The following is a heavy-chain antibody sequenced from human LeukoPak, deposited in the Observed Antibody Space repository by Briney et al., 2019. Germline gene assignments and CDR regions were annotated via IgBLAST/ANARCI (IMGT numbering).Heavy chain of an antibody. CDR2: ISHSGST. V-gene: IGHV4-59*01. CDR3: AREGTAGTNLNWFDP. D-gene: IGHD1-1*01. CDR1: GGSISSYY. Sequence: RASETLSLTCTVSGGSISSYYWSWIRQPPGKGLEWIGYISHSGSTNFNPSLKSRVTISVDTSKNQFSLKLSSVTAADTAVYYCAREGTAGTNLNWFDPWGQGTLVTVSS. J-gene: IGHJ5*02.